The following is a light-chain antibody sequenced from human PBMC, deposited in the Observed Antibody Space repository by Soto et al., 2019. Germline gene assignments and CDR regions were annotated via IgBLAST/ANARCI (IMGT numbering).Light chain of an antibody. CDR3: CAYGCTANYV. V-gene: IGLV2-11*02. CDR2: DVI. Sequence: QSALTQPRSVSGRLGQSVTISCSGTSSDVGGHTHVSWYQQHQGKAPTGIIYDVIKRPSGVPARFYGSKSGHTASLTISGLQAEDEADYYCCAYGCTANYVFGTGTKVTVL. CDR1: SSDVGGHTH. J-gene: IGLJ1*01.